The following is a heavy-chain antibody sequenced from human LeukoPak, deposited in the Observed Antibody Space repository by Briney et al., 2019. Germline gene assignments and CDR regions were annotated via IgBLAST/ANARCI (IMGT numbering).Heavy chain of an antibody. V-gene: IGHV4-34*01. D-gene: IGHD3-16*01. J-gene: IGHJ4*02. CDR2: INHSGST. Sequence: PSETLSLTCTVSGGSISSYYWSWIRQPPGKGLEWIGEINHSGSTNYNPSLKSRVTISVDTSKNQFSLKLSSVTAADTAVYYCARPRGSYFDYWGQGTLVTVSS. CDR3: ARPRGSYFDY. CDR1: GGSISSYY.